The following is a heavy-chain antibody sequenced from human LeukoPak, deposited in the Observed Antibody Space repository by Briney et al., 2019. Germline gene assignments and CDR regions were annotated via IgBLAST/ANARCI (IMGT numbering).Heavy chain of an antibody. CDR1: GYTFPGYF. Sequence: ASVKVSCKASGYTFPGYFLRWVRQAPGQGLEWVGWINPNSGGTKYAQKFQDRVIMTRDTSISTAYMELSRLRSDDTAVYYCARDYSSDGFDIWGQGTMVTVSS. J-gene: IGHJ3*02. V-gene: IGHV1-2*02. D-gene: IGHD2-21*01. CDR3: ARDYSSDGFDI. CDR2: INPNSGGT.